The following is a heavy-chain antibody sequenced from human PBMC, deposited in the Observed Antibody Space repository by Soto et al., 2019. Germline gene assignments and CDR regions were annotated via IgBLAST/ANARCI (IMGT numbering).Heavy chain of an antibody. CDR1: GESFGYYY. Sequence: QVQLQHWGTGLLKPSETLSLTCGVYGESFGYYYWSWIRQPPGKGLEWIEEINHSGRTKYKSSVKNQVTISIDTCKTQFSLTLTSVTAADTAVYYCARWDYDFRDAFDIWGQGTIVTVSS. CDR2: INHSGRT. J-gene: IGHJ3*02. CDR3: ARWDYDFRDAFDI. D-gene: IGHD3-3*01. V-gene: IGHV4-34*01.